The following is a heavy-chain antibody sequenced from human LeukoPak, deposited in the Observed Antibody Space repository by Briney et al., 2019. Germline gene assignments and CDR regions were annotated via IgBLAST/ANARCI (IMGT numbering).Heavy chain of an antibody. V-gene: IGHV3-21*01. J-gene: IGHJ4*02. CDR1: GFTFSSYS. CDR2: ISSSSYI. Sequence: GGSLRLSCAASGFTFSSYSLNWVRQAPGKGLEWVSSISSSSYIYYADSVKGRFTISRDNSKNTLYLQMNSLRAEDTAVYYCAKDLSRDSSGLYFDYWGQGTLVTVSS. CDR3: AKDLSRDSSGLYFDY. D-gene: IGHD6-19*01.